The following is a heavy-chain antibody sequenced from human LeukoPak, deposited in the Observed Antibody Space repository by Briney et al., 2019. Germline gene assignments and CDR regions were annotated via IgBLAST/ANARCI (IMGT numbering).Heavy chain of an antibody. Sequence: GASVKVSCKASGYIFPSYYLHWVRQAPGQGLERMGIINPSGGSTGYAQKFQGRVTMTRDTSTSTVYMELSSLRSEDTAVYYCAREGPRGVTIFGVVTRDAFDIWGQGTMVTVSS. CDR1: GYIFPSYY. V-gene: IGHV1-46*01. CDR3: AREGPRGVTIFGVVTRDAFDI. CDR2: INPSGGST. J-gene: IGHJ3*02. D-gene: IGHD3-3*01.